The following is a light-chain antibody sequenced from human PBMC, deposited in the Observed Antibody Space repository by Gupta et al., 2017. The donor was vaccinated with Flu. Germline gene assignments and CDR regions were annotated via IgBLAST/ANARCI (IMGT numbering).Light chain of an antibody. CDR2: GAS. J-gene: IGKJ3*01. Sequence: TLSLSPGEGATLSCRASQSISSNYLAWYQQQPGQAPRLLIYGASNRATGIPDRFSGSGSGTDFTLTISRLKPEDFAVYYCQHYGGSPSFTFGPGTKVDIK. V-gene: IGKV3-20*01. CDR3: QHYGGSPSFT. CDR1: QSISSNY.